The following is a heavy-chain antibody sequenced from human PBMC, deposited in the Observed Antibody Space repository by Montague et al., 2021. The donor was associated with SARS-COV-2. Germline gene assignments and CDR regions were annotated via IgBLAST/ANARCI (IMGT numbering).Heavy chain of an antibody. V-gene: IGHV4-34*01. D-gene: IGHD2-2*01. CDR1: AASYGVSF. Sequence: SETLSLTCAVYAASYGVSFWTLLRSSQSSGLGTVAEINHSGTAYYNPSPKTRVSISVDTSKNQFTLKLTSVTAADTAMYYCAKEREVVRAARTLVAFDLRGQGTLVSV. CDR2: INHSGTA. CDR3: AKEREVVRAARTLVAFDL. J-gene: IGHJ4*03.